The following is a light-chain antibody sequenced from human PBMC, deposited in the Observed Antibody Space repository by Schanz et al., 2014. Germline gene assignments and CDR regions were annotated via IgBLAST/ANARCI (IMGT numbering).Light chain of an antibody. CDR3: QQSYSTPYT. CDR2: DAS. CDR1: QDISNY. V-gene: IGKV1-39*01. Sequence: DIQMTQSPSSLSASVVDRVTITCQASQDISNYLNWYQQKPGKAPKLLIYDASNLETGVPSRFSGSGSGTDFTLTISSLQPEDFATYYCQQSYSTPYTFGQGTKLEIK. J-gene: IGKJ2*01.